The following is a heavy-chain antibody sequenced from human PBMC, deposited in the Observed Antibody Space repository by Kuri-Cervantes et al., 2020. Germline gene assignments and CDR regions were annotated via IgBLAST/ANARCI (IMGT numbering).Heavy chain of an antibody. Sequence: GESLKISCAASGFTFSGYYMSWIRQAPGKGLEWVSYISSSGSTIYYADSVKGRFTISRDNAKNSLYLQMNSLRAEDTAVYYCAIPIGGSYGEEIWGQGTMVTVSS. CDR2: ISSSGSTI. V-gene: IGHV3-11*01. CDR3: AIPIGGSYGEEI. CDR1: GFTFSGYY. D-gene: IGHD1-26*01. J-gene: IGHJ3*02.